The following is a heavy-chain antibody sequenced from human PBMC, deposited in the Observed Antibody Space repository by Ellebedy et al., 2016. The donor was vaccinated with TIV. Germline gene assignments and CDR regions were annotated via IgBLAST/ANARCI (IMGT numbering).Heavy chain of an antibody. CDR1: GFTLSSYW. CDR2: IYSDGSDT. J-gene: IGHJ3*02. D-gene: IGHD3-16*01. V-gene: IGHV3-74*01. CDR3: ARVQEGGAFDI. Sequence: GESLKISXAASGFTLSSYWMYCIRQAPGKGLVWVSRIYSDGSDTTYADSVKGRFTISRDNAKNSLYLQMNSLRAEDTAVYYCARVQEGGAFDIWGQGTMVTVSS.